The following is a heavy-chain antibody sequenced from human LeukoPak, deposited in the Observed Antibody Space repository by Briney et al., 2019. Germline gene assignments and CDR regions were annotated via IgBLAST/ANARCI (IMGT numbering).Heavy chain of an antibody. CDR2: ISYDGSNK. D-gene: IGHD7-27*01. J-gene: IGHJ4*02. CDR1: GFTFSSYA. Sequence: PGGSLRLSCAASGFTFSSYAMHWVRQAPGKGLEWVAVISYDGSNKYYADSVKGRFTISRDNSKNTLYLQMNSLRAEDTAVYYCWSTPSITWGYFDYWGQGTLVTVSS. CDR3: WSTPSITWGYFDY. V-gene: IGHV3-30*04.